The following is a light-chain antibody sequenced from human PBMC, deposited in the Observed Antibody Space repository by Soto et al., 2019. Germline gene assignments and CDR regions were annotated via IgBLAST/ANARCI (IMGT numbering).Light chain of an antibody. V-gene: IGKV1-39*01. Sequence: DMQMTQSPSSLSASVGDRVTITCRAGQSISSYLNWYQQKPGIAPKLLISAASSLQSEVPSRFRGSGSGTDFTLTMSSLQPVDFATYYCQLSFYTLTFGGGTMVEIK. CDR2: AAS. J-gene: IGKJ4*01. CDR1: QSISSY. CDR3: QLSFYTLT.